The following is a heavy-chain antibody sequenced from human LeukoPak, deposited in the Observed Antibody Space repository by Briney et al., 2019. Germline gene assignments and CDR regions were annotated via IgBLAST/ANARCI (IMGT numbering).Heavy chain of an antibody. D-gene: IGHD5-12*01. J-gene: IGHJ4*02. CDR1: GFTFDDYS. V-gene: IGHV3-9*01. CDR3: AKDRTYSAYAALDY. CDR2: ISWNSGSA. Sequence: GGSLRLSCAACGFTFDDYSMHWGRQAPGKGLDWGSGISWNSGSAGYADSVKGRFTISRDSAKNSLYLQMNSLRTEDTALYYCAKDRTYSAYAALDYWGQGTLVTVSS.